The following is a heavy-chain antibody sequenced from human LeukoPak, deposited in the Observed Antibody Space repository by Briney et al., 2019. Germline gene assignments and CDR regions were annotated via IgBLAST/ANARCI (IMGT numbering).Heavy chain of an antibody. D-gene: IGHD2-2*01. CDR3: ARGNWGYCSSTSCYVWFDP. J-gene: IGHJ5*02. Sequence: ASVKVSCKASGYTFTGYYMHWVRQAPGQGLEWMGWINPNSGGTNYAQKFQGRVTMTRDTSISTAYMELSRLRSDDTAVYYCARGNWGYCSSTSCYVWFDPWGQGTLVTVSS. CDR2: INPNSGGT. CDR1: GYTFTGYY. V-gene: IGHV1-2*02.